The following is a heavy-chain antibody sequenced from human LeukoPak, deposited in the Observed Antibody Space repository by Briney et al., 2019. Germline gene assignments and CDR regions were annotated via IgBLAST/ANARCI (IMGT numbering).Heavy chain of an antibody. CDR1: GYTFTGYY. D-gene: IGHD3-22*01. CDR2: INPNSGGT. Sequence: ASVKVSCKASGYTFTGYYMHWVRQAPGQGLEWMGRINPNSGGTNYAQKFQGRVTMTRDTSISTAHMELSRLRSDDTAVYYCARDLPHYDSSGYFPPGYYYYYMDVWGKGTTVTVSS. J-gene: IGHJ6*03. CDR3: ARDLPHYDSSGYFPPGYYYYYMDV. V-gene: IGHV1-2*06.